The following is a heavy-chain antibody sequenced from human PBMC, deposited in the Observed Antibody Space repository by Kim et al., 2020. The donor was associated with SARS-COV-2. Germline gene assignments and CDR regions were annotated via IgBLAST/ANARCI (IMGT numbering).Heavy chain of an antibody. D-gene: IGHD6-19*01. Sequence: SETLSLTCTVSGGSISSSSYYWGWIRQPPGKGLEWIGSIYYSGSTYYNPSLKSRVTISVDTSKNQFSLKLSSVTAADTAVYYCARPAVADSTLSFQHWGQGTLVTVSS. V-gene: IGHV4-39*01. J-gene: IGHJ1*01. CDR3: ARPAVADSTLSFQH. CDR2: IYYSGST. CDR1: GGSISSSSYY.